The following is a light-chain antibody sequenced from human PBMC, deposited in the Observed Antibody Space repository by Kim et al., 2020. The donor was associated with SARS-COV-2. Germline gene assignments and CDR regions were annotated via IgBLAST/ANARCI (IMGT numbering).Light chain of an antibody. V-gene: IGKV1-17*01. J-gene: IGKJ5*01. Sequence: DIQMTQSPSSLSASVGDRVTITCRASQDIGNDLGWYQQNPGRAPKRLIYGASNLQSGVPSRFSGSGSETEFTLTINSLQPEDFAIYFCPQHRTYPITFGQGTRLEIK. CDR1: QDIGND. CDR3: PQHRTYPIT. CDR2: GAS.